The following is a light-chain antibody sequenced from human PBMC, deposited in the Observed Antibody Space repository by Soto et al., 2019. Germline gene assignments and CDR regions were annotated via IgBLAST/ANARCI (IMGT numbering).Light chain of an antibody. CDR3: QQSYRTPYT. V-gene: IGKV1-39*01. CDR1: QSISSS. Sequence: DIPMTQSPSSLSASVGDRVTITCRASQSISSSLNWYQQKPGKAPNLLIYTASFLQGGVPSRFIGSGSGTDVNLTITSLQREDFATYSCQQSYRTPYTFGQGTKVEIK. CDR2: TAS. J-gene: IGKJ2*01.